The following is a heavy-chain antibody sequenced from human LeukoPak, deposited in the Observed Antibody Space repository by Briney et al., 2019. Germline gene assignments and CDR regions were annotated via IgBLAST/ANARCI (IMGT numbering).Heavy chain of an antibody. CDR1: GGSISSYY. CDR3: ARDWADYYGSGSYYKPWLWFDP. D-gene: IGHD3-10*01. V-gene: IGHV4-4*07. CDR2: IYTSGST. J-gene: IGHJ5*02. Sequence: PSETLSLTCTVSGGSISSYYWSWIRQPAGKGLEWIGRIYTSGSTNYNPSLKSRVTMSVDTSKNQFSLKLSSVTAADTAVYYCARDWADYYGSGSYYKPWLWFDPWGQGTLVTVSS.